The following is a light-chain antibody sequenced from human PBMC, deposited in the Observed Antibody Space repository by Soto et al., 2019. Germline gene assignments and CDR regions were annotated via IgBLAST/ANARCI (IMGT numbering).Light chain of an antibody. J-gene: IGKJ4*01. Sequence: DIAMTQSQLSLPVTPGEPASISCRSSQSLLHRNGYNYLDWYLQKPGQSPQLLIYLGSNRASGVPDRFSGSGSGTDFTLTISRVEAEDVGVYYCMQALQSPTFGGGTKVDIK. V-gene: IGKV2-28*01. CDR2: LGS. CDR1: QSLLHRNGYNY. CDR3: MQALQSPT.